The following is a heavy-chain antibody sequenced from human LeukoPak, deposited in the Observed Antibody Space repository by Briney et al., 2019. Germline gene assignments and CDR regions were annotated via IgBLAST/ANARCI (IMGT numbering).Heavy chain of an antibody. J-gene: IGHJ6*03. CDR1: GGSSDSKY. CDR3: ANYIRNVHYYMDV. Sequence: SETMSLTWSVAGGSSDSKYWRWNRHPPGKGLGWIGYIYTSGSTNFNTSLRSRVAMSIDTSKNQFSLKVYSVTAADTAVYYSANYIRNVHYYMDVWGKGTTVIVSS. CDR2: IYTSGST. D-gene: IGHD1-1*01. V-gene: IGHV4-4*09.